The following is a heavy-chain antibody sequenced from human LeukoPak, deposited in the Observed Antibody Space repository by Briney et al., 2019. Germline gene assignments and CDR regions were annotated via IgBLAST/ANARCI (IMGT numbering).Heavy chain of an antibody. CDR2: INPNSGGT. V-gene: IGHV1-2*02. Sequence: ASVKVSCKASGYTFTGYYMHWVRQAPGQGLEWMGWINPNSGGTNYAQKFQGRVTMTRDMSISTAYMELSRLRSDDTAVYYCARDIAVAGTSWGQGTLVTVSS. CDR1: GYTFTGYY. CDR3: ARDIAVAGTS. D-gene: IGHD6-19*01. J-gene: IGHJ5*02.